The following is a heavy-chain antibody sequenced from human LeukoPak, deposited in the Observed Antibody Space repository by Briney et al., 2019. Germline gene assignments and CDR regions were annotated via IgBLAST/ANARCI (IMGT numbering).Heavy chain of an antibody. D-gene: IGHD3-22*01. Sequence: GASVKVSCKASGYTFTSYGISWARQAPGQGLEWMGWISAYNGNTNYAQKLQGRVTMTTDTSTSTAYMELRSLRSDDTAVYYCAAGISDSSGYFPFDYWGQGTSVTVSS. CDR3: AAGISDSSGYFPFDY. J-gene: IGHJ4*02. CDR1: GYTFTSYG. CDR2: ISAYNGNT. V-gene: IGHV1-18*01.